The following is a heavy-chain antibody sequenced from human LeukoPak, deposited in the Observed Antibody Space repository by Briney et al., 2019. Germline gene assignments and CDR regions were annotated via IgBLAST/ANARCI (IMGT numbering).Heavy chain of an antibody. CDR1: GYTFTGYY. V-gene: IGHV1-2*02. D-gene: IGHD3-22*01. J-gene: IGHJ6*03. Sequence: ASVKVSCRASGYTFTGYYMHWVRQAPGQGLEWMGWINPNSGGTNYAQKFQGRVTMTRDTSISTAYMELSRLRSDDTAVYYCAREDSSGYFGYYYYMDVWGKGTTVTISS. CDR2: INPNSGGT. CDR3: AREDSSGYFGYYYYMDV.